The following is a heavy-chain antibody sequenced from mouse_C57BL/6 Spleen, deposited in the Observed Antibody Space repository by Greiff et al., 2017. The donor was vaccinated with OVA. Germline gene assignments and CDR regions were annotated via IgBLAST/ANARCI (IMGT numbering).Heavy chain of an antibody. J-gene: IGHJ1*03. D-gene: IGHD2-5*01. V-gene: IGHV1-9*01. CDR2: ILPGSGST. Sequence: QVQLQQSGAELMKPGASVKLSCKATGYTFTGYWIEWVKQRPGHGLEWIGEILPGSGSTNYNEKFKGKATFTADTSSNTAYMQLSSLTTEDSASYYCARLPFNYSNYLRYFDVWGTGTTVTVSS. CDR3: ARLPFNYSNYLRYFDV. CDR1: GYTFTGYW.